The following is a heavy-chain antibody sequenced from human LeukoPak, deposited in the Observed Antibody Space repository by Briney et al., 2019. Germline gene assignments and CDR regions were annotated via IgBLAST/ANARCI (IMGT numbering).Heavy chain of an antibody. CDR2: INHSGST. CDR3: AREIAGIGY. Sequence: SETLSLTCADYGGSFSGYYWSWIRQPPGKGLEWIGEINHSGSTNYNPSLKSRVTISVDTSKNQFSLKLSSVTAADTAVYYCAREIAGIGYWGQGTLVTVSS. J-gene: IGHJ4*02. V-gene: IGHV4-34*01. CDR1: GGSFSGYY. D-gene: IGHD6-13*01.